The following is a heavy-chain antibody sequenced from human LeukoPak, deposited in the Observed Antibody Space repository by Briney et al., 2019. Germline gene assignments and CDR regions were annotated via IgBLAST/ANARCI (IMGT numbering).Heavy chain of an antibody. CDR1: GGSFSDYY. CDR2: INHSGST. CDR3: AREGAVADIDY. D-gene: IGHD6-19*01. V-gene: IGHV4-34*01. Sequence: KPSETLSLTCAVYGGSFSDYYWTWIRQPPGKGLEWIGEINHSGSTNYNPSLKSRVTISVDTSKNQFSLKLSSVTAADTAVYYCAREGAVADIDYWGQGTLVTVSS. J-gene: IGHJ4*02.